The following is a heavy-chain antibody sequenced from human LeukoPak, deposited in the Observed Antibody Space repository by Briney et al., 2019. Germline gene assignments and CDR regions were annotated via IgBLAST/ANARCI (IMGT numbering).Heavy chain of an antibody. CDR1: GFTFSSYA. J-gene: IGHJ5*02. Sequence: GGSLRLSCAASGFTFSSYAMRWVRQAPGKGLEWGAVISYDGSNKYYADSVKGRFTISRDNSKNTLYLQMNSLRAEDTAVYYCARGRRVTIFGVVPKNNWFDPWGQGTLVTVSS. CDR3: ARGRRVTIFGVVPKNNWFDP. D-gene: IGHD3-3*01. V-gene: IGHV3-30-3*01. CDR2: ISYDGSNK.